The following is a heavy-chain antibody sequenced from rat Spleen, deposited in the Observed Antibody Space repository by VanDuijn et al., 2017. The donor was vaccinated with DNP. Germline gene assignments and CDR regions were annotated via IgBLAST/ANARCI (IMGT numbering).Heavy chain of an antibody. Sequence: EVQLVESGGDLVQPGRSLKLSCVASGFTFSYYWMTWIRQVPGKGLEWVASLTSSADVTYYSASVKGRFTISRDNAKSTLYLQMNSLRSEDTATYYCARENWYYFDYWGQGVMVTVSS. D-gene: IGHD5-1*01. CDR2: LTSSADVT. J-gene: IGHJ2*01. V-gene: IGHV5-31*01. CDR1: GFTFSYYW. CDR3: ARENWYYFDY.